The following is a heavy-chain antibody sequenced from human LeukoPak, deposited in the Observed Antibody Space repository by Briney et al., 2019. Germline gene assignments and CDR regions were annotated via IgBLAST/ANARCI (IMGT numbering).Heavy chain of an antibody. CDR3: ARNYYDILTGYFNHDY. CDR1: GVSISSSNSY. D-gene: IGHD3-9*01. V-gene: IGHV4-39*07. Sequence: SETLSLTCTVSGVSISSSNSYWGWIRQPPGKGLEWIGSIYYSGNTYYNASLKSQVSISIDTSKNQFSLKLSSVTAADTAVYYCARNYYDILTGYFNHDYWGQGTLVTVSS. J-gene: IGHJ4*02. CDR2: IYYSGNT.